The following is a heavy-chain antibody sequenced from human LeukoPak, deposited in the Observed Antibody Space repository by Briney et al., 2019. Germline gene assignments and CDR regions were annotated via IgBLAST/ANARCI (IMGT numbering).Heavy chain of an antibody. CDR1: GFTFSSYA. CDR3: AKGGTIGWLQHGHFDY. CDR2: ISGSGGST. D-gene: IGHD5-24*01. J-gene: IGHJ4*02. V-gene: IGHV3-23*01. Sequence: GASLRLSCAASGFTFSSYARSWVRQAPGKGLEWVSAISGSGGSTYYADSVKGRFTISRDNSKNTLYLQMNSLRAEDTAVYYCAKGGTIGWLQHGHFDYWGQGTLATVSS.